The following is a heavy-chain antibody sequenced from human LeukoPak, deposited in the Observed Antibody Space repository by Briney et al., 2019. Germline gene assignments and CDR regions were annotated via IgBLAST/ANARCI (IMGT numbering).Heavy chain of an antibody. D-gene: IGHD5-18*01. CDR1: GGTFSSYA. Sequence: SVRVSCKASGGTFSSYAISWVRPAPGQGLEWMGRIIPILGIANYAQKFQGRVTITADKSTSTAYMELSSLRSEDTAVYYCARDRYSYAATPNWFDPWGQGTLVTVSS. CDR2: IIPILGIA. J-gene: IGHJ5*02. CDR3: ARDRYSYAATPNWFDP. V-gene: IGHV1-69*04.